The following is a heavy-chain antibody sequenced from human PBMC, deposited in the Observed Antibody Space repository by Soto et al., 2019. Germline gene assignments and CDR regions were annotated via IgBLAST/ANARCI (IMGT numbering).Heavy chain of an antibody. J-gene: IGHJ5*02. CDR1: GGSISSSSYY. D-gene: IGHD3-10*01. CDR2: IYYSGST. CDR3: ASAIITMVRGVIRKFDP. V-gene: IGHV4-31*03. Sequence: PSETLSLTCTVSGGSISSSSYYWGWIRQPPGKGLEWIGYIYYSGSTYYNPSLKSRVTISVDTSKNQFSLKLSSVTAADTAVYYCASAIITMVRGVIRKFDPWGQGTLVTVSS.